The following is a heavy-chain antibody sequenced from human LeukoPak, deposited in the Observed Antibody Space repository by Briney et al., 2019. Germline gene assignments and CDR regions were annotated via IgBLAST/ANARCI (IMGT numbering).Heavy chain of an antibody. CDR3: ARDLQGSDWFDP. Sequence: PGGSLRLSCAASGFTFSSYSVNWVRQAPGKGLEWVSSISSSSSYIYYADSVKGRFTISRDNAKNSLYLQMNSLRAEDTAVYYCARDLQGSDWFDPWGQGTLVTVSS. J-gene: IGHJ5*02. V-gene: IGHV3-21*01. CDR1: GFTFSSYS. CDR2: ISSSSSYI.